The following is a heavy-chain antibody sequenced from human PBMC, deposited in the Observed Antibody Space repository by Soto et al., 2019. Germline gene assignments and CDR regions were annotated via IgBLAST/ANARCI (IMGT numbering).Heavy chain of an antibody. CDR3: AKWNGYGDY. J-gene: IGHJ4*02. CDR2: VSGGSGVT. D-gene: IGHD1-1*01. V-gene: IGHV3-23*01. CDR1: GFSFSTYG. Sequence: EVPLLESGGGLVQSGGSLRLSCAVSGFSFSTYGVTWVRQAPGKGLEWVSGVSGGSGVTHYADSVKGRFTITGDNSKNTVYLHMNSLRVEDTAVYYCAKWNGYGDYWGQGTLVTVSS.